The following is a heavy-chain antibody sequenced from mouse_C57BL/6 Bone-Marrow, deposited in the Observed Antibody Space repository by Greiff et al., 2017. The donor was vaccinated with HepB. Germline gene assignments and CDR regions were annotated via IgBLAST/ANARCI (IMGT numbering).Heavy chain of an antibody. V-gene: IGHV1-69*01. D-gene: IGHD1-1*01. CDR3: AREAGLVAHLDY. CDR2: IDPSDSYT. J-gene: IGHJ2*01. CDR1: GYTFTSYW. Sequence: QVQLQQPGAELVMPGASVKLSCKASGYTFTSYWMHWVKQRPGQGLEWIGEIDPSDSYTNYNQKFKGKSTLTVDKSSSTAYMQISSLTSEDSAVYSCAREAGLVAHLDYWGQGTTLTVSS.